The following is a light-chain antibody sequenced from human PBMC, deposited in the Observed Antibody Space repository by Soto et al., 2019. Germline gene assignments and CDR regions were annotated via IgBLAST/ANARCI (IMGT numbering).Light chain of an antibody. CDR3: QQYGGTFLT. V-gene: IGKV3-20*01. Sequence: EIVLTQSPGTLSLSPGERATLFSRASQSVDSTYLAWYQQKPGQAPRLLIYSASSRATGVPDRFGGSGSGTDFTLTISRLEPEDFAVYYCQQYGGTFLTFGQGTRLEIK. J-gene: IGKJ5*01. CDR1: QSVDSTY. CDR2: SAS.